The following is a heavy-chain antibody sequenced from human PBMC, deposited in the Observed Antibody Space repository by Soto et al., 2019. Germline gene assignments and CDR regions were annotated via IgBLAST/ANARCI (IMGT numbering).Heavy chain of an antibody. CDR2: ISYDGSNK. Sequence: EGALRLSCAASGFTFSSHGMHWVRQAPGKGLEWVAVISYDGSNKYYADSVKDRFTISRDNSKNTLYLQMNSLRAEDTAVYYCAKDNGEMATISAFDIWGQGTMVTVSS. CDR1: GFTFSSHG. D-gene: IGHD5-12*01. V-gene: IGHV3-30*18. J-gene: IGHJ3*02. CDR3: AKDNGEMATISAFDI.